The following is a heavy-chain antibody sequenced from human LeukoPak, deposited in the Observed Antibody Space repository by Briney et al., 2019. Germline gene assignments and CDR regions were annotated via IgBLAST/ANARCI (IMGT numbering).Heavy chain of an antibody. Sequence: GGSLRLSCAAPGFTFSSYAMSWVRQAPGKGLEWVSTISAGGGSAYYADSVKARFTISRDDSKNTLYLQMNSLRAEDAAVYFCAKGSAAGRPYYFDYWGQGTLVTVSS. D-gene: IGHD6-25*01. CDR3: AKGSAAGRPYYFDY. CDR1: GFTFSSYA. V-gene: IGHV3-23*01. CDR2: ISAGGGSA. J-gene: IGHJ4*02.